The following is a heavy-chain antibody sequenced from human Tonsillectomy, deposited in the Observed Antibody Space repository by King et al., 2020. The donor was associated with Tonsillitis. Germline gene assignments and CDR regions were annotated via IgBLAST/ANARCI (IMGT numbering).Heavy chain of an antibody. CDR1: GFTFSSYA. CDR2: ISYDGSNK. V-gene: IGHV3-30-3*01. CDR3: ASDIVVVTADDAFDI. Sequence: HVKLVESGGGVVQPGRSLRLSCAASGFTFSSYAMHWVRQAPGKGLEWVAVISYDGSNKYYADSVKGRFTISRDNSKNTLYLQMNSLRAEDTAVYYCASDIVVVTADDAFDIWGQGTMVTVSS. D-gene: IGHD2-21*02. J-gene: IGHJ3*02.